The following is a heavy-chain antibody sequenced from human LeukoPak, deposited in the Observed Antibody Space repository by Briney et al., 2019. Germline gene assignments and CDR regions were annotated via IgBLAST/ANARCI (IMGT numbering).Heavy chain of an antibody. J-gene: IGHJ3*02. Sequence: GGSLRLSCAASGFTFDDYAMDWLRQTPGKGLEWVSLISGDGGDTYYADSVKGRFNNSRDNSKNSLYLQMNSLRTEDTALYYCAKTYYDILTNFPAAFDIWGQGTMVTVSS. D-gene: IGHD3-9*01. CDR1: GFTFDDYA. CDR2: ISGDGGDT. CDR3: AKTYYDILTNFPAAFDI. V-gene: IGHV3-43*02.